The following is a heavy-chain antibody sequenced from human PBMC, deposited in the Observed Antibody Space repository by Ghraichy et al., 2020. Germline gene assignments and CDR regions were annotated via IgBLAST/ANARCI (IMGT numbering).Heavy chain of an antibody. J-gene: IGHJ2*01. D-gene: IGHD4-17*01. CDR1: GFTFSSYV. V-gene: IGHV3-30*04. CDR2: ISYDGSNK. Sequence: GGSLRLSCAASGFTFSSYVMHWVRQAPGKGLEWVAVISYDGSNKYYADSVKGRFTISRDNSKNTLYLQMNSLRDEDTAVYYCARNGDYGDYRYLNWYFDLWGRGTLVTFSS. CDR3: ARNGDYGDYRYLNWYFDL.